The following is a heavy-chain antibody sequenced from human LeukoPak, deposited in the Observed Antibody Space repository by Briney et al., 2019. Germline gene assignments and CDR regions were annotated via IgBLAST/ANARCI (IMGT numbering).Heavy chain of an antibody. Sequence: GASVKVSCKTSGTTFSSYRINWVRQATGQGLEWMGIINPSGGSTSYAQKFQGRVTMTRDTSTSTVYMELSSLRSEDTAVYYCARGHSDYYDSSGSYDYWGQGTLVTVSS. CDR1: GTTFSSYR. V-gene: IGHV1-46*01. J-gene: IGHJ4*02. CDR2: INPSGGST. D-gene: IGHD3-22*01. CDR3: ARGHSDYYDSSGSYDY.